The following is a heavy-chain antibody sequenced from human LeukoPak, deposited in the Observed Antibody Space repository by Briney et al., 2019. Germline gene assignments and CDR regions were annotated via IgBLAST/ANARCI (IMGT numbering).Heavy chain of an antibody. CDR1: GYSISSGYF. CDR3: ARAGSGYPDY. V-gene: IGHV4-38-2*01. J-gene: IGHJ4*02. D-gene: IGHD3-22*01. Sequence: PSETLSLTCVVSGYSISSGYFWGWIRQPPGNGLEWIGSIYHRGTTYYNPSLKSRVTISLDTSKNQFSLNLSSVTAADTAVYYCARAGSGYPDYWGQGTLVTVSP. CDR2: IYHRGTT.